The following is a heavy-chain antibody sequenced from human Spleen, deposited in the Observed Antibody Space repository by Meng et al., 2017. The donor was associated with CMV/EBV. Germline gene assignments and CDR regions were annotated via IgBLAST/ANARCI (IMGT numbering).Heavy chain of an antibody. CDR2: IIPLFGIA. V-gene: IGHV1-69*04. Sequence: SVKVSCKASGYTFTGYYIHWVRQAPGQTLEWMGRIIPLFGIANYAPRFQGRVTITADTSTSTAFMELSSLRSEDTAVYYCARDQSNYSYGMDVWGQGTTVTVSS. J-gene: IGHJ6*02. CDR1: GYTFTGYY. CDR3: ARDQSNYSYGMDV.